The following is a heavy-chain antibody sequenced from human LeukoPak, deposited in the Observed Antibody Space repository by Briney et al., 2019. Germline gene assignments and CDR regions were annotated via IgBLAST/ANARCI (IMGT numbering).Heavy chain of an antibody. CDR2: ISGSGGST. Sequence: GRSLRLSCAASGFTFSSYAMSWVRQAPGKGLEWVSAISGSGGSTYYADSVKGRFTISRDNSKNTLYLQMNSLRAEDTAVYYCAKGDTMIVVVWGFDLWGRGTLVTVSS. V-gene: IGHV3-23*01. D-gene: IGHD3-22*01. CDR3: AKGDTMIVVVWGFDL. CDR1: GFTFSSYA. J-gene: IGHJ2*01.